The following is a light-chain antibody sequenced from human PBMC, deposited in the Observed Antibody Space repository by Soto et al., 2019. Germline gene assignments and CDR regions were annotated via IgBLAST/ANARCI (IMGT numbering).Light chain of an antibody. Sequence: QSVLTQPASVSGSPGQSITISCTGTSGDIRSYNRVSWYQQHPGKAPKLIIYEVTDRPSGVSNRFSGSKSGNTASLTISGLQAEDEAEYYCSSYTNINTRACLFGTGTKVTVL. CDR3: SSYTNINTRACL. CDR2: EVT. CDR1: SGDIRSYNR. J-gene: IGLJ1*01. V-gene: IGLV2-14*01.